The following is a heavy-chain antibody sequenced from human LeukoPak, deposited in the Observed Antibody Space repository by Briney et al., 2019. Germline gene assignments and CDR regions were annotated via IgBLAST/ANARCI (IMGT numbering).Heavy chain of an antibody. Sequence: SETLSLTCTVSGGSVTDYHWSWIRQSPGKGLEWIGYIYYTGTSYNPSLKSRVTISADTSKNQFSLKLISVTAADPAVYYCARGAGEGYTYGRYYFDYWGQGTLVTVSS. CDR2: IYYTGT. CDR3: ARGAGEGYTYGRYYFDY. CDR1: GGSVTDYH. D-gene: IGHD5-18*01. V-gene: IGHV4-59*02. J-gene: IGHJ4*02.